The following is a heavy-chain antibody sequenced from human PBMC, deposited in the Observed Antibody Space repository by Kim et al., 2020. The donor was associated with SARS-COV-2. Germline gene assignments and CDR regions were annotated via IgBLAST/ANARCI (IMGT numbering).Heavy chain of an antibody. V-gene: IGHV3-7*01. CDR3: ARNWGALED. D-gene: IGHD7-27*01. J-gene: IGHJ4*02. CDR2: INPDGSEK. CDR1: GFGFSTSW. Sequence: GGSLRLSCAASGFGFSTSWMNWVRQAPGKGLEWVANINPDGSEKSYVDSVKGRFTISRDNAKSSLYLQMNSLRAEDTAMYHCARNWGALEDWGQGTLVTV.